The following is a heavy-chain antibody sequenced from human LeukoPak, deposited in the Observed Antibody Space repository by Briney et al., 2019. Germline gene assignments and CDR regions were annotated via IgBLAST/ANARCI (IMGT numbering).Heavy chain of an antibody. CDR1: GGSISSYY. V-gene: IGHV4-59*01. CDR2: VFYSGST. J-gene: IGHJ4*02. Sequence: PSETLSLTCTVSGGSISSYYWSWIRQPPGKGLEWIGYVFYSGSTNYNPSLKSRVTILVDTSNKQFSLKLRSVTAADPVVYYCARESHAGNFAFWGQGSLVTVSS. CDR3: ARESHAGNFAF.